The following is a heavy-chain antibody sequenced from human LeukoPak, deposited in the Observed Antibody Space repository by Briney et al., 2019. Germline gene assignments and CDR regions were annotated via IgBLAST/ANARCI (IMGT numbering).Heavy chain of an antibody. CDR3: AKDLSNYGNHYGMDV. CDR2: ISGNGIST. CDR1: GFTFSSYD. V-gene: IGHV3-23*01. J-gene: IGHJ6*02. Sequence: GGSLRLSCAASGFTFSSYDMSWVRQAPGKGLEWVSSISGNGISTSYADSVKGRFTISRNKSKNTLYLQMKSLRVEDTAVYYCAKDLSNYGNHYGMDVWGQGTSVTVSS. D-gene: IGHD4-11*01.